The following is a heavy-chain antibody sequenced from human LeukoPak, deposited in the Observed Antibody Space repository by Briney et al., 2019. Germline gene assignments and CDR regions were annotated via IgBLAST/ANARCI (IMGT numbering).Heavy chain of an antibody. D-gene: IGHD4-23*01. V-gene: IGHV4-39*07. J-gene: IGHJ6*03. CDR3: ARTGTVVNFMDV. CDR2: IYYSGST. CDR1: GDSISSSSYY. Sequence: PSETLCLTCTVSGDSISSSSYYWGWIRQPPGKGLEWIGSIYYSGSTYYNPSLKSRVTISVDTSKNQFSLKLSSVTAADTAVYYCARTGTVVNFMDVWGKGTTVTISS.